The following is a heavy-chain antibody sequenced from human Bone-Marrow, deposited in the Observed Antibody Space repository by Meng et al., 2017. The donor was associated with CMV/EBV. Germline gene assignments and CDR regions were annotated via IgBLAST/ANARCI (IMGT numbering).Heavy chain of an antibody. D-gene: IGHD3-16*01. V-gene: IGHV1-69*05. CDR2: IIPIFGTA. Sequence: SVKVSCKASGGAFSSYAISWVRQAPGQGLEWMGGIIPIFGTANYAQKFQGRVTITTDESTSTAYMELSSLRSEDTAVYYCASSPTPEPLLRLPDRYYYYGMDVWGQGTKVTVSS. J-gene: IGHJ6*02. CDR1: GGAFSSYA. CDR3: ASSPTPEPLLRLPDRYYYYGMDV.